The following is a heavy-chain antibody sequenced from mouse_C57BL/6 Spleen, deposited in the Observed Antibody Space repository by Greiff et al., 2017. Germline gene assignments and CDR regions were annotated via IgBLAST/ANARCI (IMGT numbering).Heavy chain of an antibody. Sequence: QVQLQQSGAELMKPGASVKLSCKATGYTFPGYWIEWVKQRPGHGLEWIGEILPGSGSTNYNEKFKGKATFTADTSSNTASLQLSSLTTEDSAIYYCARILYGNYEGYYAMDYWGQGTSVTVSS. J-gene: IGHJ4*01. V-gene: IGHV1-9*01. D-gene: IGHD2-1*01. CDR2: ILPGSGST. CDR1: GYTFPGYW. CDR3: ARILYGNYEGYYAMDY.